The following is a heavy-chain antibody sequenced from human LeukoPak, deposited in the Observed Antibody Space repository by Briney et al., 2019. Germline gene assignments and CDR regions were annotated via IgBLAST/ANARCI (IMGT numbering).Heavy chain of an antibody. CDR1: GGSISSYY. D-gene: IGHD6-13*01. Sequence: SETLSLTCTVSGGSISSYYWSWIRQPAGKGLEWIGRIYTSGSTNYNPSLKSRVTMSVDTSKNQFSLKLSSVTAADTAVYYCARRSRAAAGTRAPYFDYWGQEPWSPSPQ. CDR3: ARRSRAAAGTRAPYFDY. J-gene: IGHJ4*01. CDR2: IYTSGST. V-gene: IGHV4-4*07.